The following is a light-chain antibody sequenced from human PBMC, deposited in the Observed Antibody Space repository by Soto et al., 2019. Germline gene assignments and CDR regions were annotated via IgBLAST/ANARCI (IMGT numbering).Light chain of an antibody. CDR2: GAS. J-gene: IGKJ2*01. V-gene: IGKV3-15*01. CDR3: QHYNDWPPGYT. Sequence: EMVMTQSPATLSVSPGERATLHCRASQSVSSNLGWYQHKPGQAPRLLIYGASTRATGIPARFSGSGSGTDFTLTISGLQSEDFAVSYCQHYNDWPPGYTFGQGTKVEIK. CDR1: QSVSSN.